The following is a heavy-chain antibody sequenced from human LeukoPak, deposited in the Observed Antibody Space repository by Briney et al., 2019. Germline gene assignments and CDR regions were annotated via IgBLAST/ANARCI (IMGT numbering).Heavy chain of an antibody. J-gene: IGHJ4*02. V-gene: IGHV3-23*01. D-gene: IGHD6-13*01. CDR2: ISGSGGST. CDR3: AKDGSSWAFDY. CDR1: GFTFSHLW. Sequence: PGGSLRLSCTAASGFTFSHLWMNWVRQAPGKGLEWVSAISGSGGSTYYADSVKGRFTISRDNSKNTLYLQMNSLRAEDTAVYYCAKDGSSWAFDYWGQGTLVTVSS.